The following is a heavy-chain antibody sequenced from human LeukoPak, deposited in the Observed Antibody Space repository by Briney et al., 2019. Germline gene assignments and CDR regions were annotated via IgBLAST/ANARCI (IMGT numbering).Heavy chain of an antibody. V-gene: IGHV1-18*01. CDR2: ISGYNGYI. J-gene: IGHJ4*02. D-gene: IGHD3-22*01. CDR1: GYTFTTYG. CDR3: TRFNHYYDSSGYYYEYYFDY. Sequence: ASVKVSCKASGYTFTTYGLSWVPQAPGQGLEWIGWISGYNGYINYAQKFQGRVTMTTDTSTSTAYMELRSLRADDTAMYYCTRFNHYYDSSGYYYEYYFDYWGQGTLVTVSS.